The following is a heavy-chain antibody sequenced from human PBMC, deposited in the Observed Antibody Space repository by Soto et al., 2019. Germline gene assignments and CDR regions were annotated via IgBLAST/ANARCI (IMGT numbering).Heavy chain of an antibody. V-gene: IGHV4-61*01. CDR3: ERISYLVKDY. Sequence: PSETLSLTCTVSGASLSSGSYYWSWIRQPPGKGLEWIGYFYYTGTTKYNPSLESRVTISADTSKNQFSLNLTSVTAADTVVYYCERISYLVKDYWGQGALVTVSS. CDR1: GASLSSGSYY. J-gene: IGHJ4*02. CDR2: FYYTGTT. D-gene: IGHD1-26*01.